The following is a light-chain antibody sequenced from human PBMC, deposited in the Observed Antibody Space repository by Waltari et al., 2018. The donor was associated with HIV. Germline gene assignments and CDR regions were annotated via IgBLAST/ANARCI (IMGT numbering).Light chain of an antibody. CDR1: QSLMHSDGYNY. CDR3: MQGLQTPWS. Sequence: DIVMTQSPLSLPVTPGEPASMSCRSSQSLMHSDGYNYLDWYLQKPGQSPQLLIYLGSNRASGVPDRFSGIGSGTDFTLKISRVEAEDVGVYHCMQGLQTPWSFGQGTKLEIK. J-gene: IGKJ2*03. CDR2: LGS. V-gene: IGKV2-28*01.